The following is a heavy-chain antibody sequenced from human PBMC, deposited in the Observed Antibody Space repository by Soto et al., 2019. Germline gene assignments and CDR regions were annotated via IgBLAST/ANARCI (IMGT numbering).Heavy chain of an antibody. CDR1: GFTFSTYP. D-gene: IGHD3-22*01. CDR3: ARERSSGYYPHYNMDV. CDR2: ISFDGNNK. Sequence: QVQLVESGGGVVQPGRSLRLSCAASGFTFSTYPMHWVRQAPDKGLEWVALISFDGNNKYYTDSVKGRFTISRDNSMNTLYLQMTSLRPGDTAVYYCARERSSGYYPHYNMDVWGQGTTVTVSS. V-gene: IGHV3-30-3*01. J-gene: IGHJ6*02.